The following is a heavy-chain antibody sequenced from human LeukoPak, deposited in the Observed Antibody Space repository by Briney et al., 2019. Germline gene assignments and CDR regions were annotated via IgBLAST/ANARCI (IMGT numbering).Heavy chain of an antibody. CDR1: GGSFSGYY. V-gene: IGHV4-34*01. D-gene: IGHD2-2*01. Sequence: SETLSLTCAVYGGSFSGYYWSWIRQPPGKGLEWIGEINHSGSTNYNPSLKSRVTISVDTSKNQFSLKLSSVTAADTAVYYCARDKYQLLFRRYYYGMDVWGQGTTVTVSS. J-gene: IGHJ6*02. CDR3: ARDKYQLLFRRYYYGMDV. CDR2: INHSGST.